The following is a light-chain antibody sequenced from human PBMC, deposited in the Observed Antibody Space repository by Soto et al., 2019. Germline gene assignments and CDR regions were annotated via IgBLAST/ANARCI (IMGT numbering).Light chain of an antibody. CDR2: AAS. V-gene: IGKV1-39*01. J-gene: IGKJ1*01. Sequence: IQRTQSPSSLSASVGDRFTITSRASQSISTYLNWYQQTPGKAPKLLIYAASSLQSGVPSRFSGSGSGTDFTLTISSLHPEDSATYYCQQSYSTPPTFGQGTKVDIK. CDR3: QQSYSTPPT. CDR1: QSISTY.